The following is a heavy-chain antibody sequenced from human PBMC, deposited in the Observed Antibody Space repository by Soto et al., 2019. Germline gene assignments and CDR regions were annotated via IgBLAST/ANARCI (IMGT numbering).Heavy chain of an antibody. CDR2: IAETGSST. J-gene: IGHJ4*02. CDR1: GLNITGYT. Sequence: WGSLRLSCATSGLNITGYTMSWVRQAPGQGLEWVSGIAETGSSTYYADSVKGRFTISRDNSENTLYLQMNNLRAEDTAIYYCAKPVYGSGSPDYWGQGTLVTVSS. D-gene: IGHD3-10*01. CDR3: AKPVYGSGSPDY. V-gene: IGHV3-23*01.